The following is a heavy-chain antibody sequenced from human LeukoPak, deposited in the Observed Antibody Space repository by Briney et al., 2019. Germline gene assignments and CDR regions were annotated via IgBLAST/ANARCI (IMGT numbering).Heavy chain of an antibody. Sequence: SETLSLTCTVSGYSISSGYYWAWIRQPPGKGLEWIASIYYSRSTYYNPSLKSRVAISVDTSQNQFSLKLSSVTAADTAVYYCAREWLVTYFDYWGQGTLVTVSS. J-gene: IGHJ4*02. CDR1: GYSISSGYY. CDR2: IYYSRST. V-gene: IGHV4-38-2*02. CDR3: AREWLVTYFDY. D-gene: IGHD6-19*01.